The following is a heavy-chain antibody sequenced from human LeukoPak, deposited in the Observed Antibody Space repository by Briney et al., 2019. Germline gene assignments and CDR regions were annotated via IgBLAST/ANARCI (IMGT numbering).Heavy chain of an antibody. CDR1: GFTFSSYS. CDR3: ARGLGYCSGGSCYVERGGFDP. V-gene: IGHV3-21*01. Sequence: PGGSLRLSCAASGFTFSSYSMNWVRQAPGKGLEWVSSISSSSSYIYYADSVKGRFTISRDNAKNSLYLQMNGLRAEDTAVYYCARGLGYCSGGSCYVERGGFDPWGQGTLVTVSS. CDR2: ISSSSSYI. J-gene: IGHJ5*02. D-gene: IGHD2-15*01.